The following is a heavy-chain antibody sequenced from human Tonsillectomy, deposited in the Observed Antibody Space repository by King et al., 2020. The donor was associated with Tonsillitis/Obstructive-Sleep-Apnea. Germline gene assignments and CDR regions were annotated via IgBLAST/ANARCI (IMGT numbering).Heavy chain of an antibody. J-gene: IGHJ4*02. CDR1: GYSFTSYW. D-gene: IGHD6-13*01. V-gene: IGHV5-10-1*01. CDR2: IDPSDSYT. CDR3: ARGGILSAGAPDF. Sequence: VQLVEFGVEVKKPGESLRISCKGSGYSFTSYWISWVRQMPGKGLEWMGRIDPSDSYTNYSPSFQGHVTISADKSISTAYLQWSSLKASDTAMYYCARGGILSAGAPDFSGQGTLVTVSS.